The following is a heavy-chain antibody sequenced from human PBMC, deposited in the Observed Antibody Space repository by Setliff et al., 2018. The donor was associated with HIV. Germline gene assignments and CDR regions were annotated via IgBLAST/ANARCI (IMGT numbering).Heavy chain of an antibody. CDR1: GYSFTTYW. V-gene: IGHV5-51*01. CDR2: IYPGDSDT. Sequence: GESLKISCKGSGYSFTTYWIGWVRQMPGKGLEWMGIIYPGDSDTRYSPSFQGQVTISADKSISTAYLQWSSLKASDTAMYYCARLRDGSGYYYVGGAFDIWGQGTMVTVSS. CDR3: ARLRDGSGYYYVGGAFDI. J-gene: IGHJ3*02. D-gene: IGHD3-22*01.